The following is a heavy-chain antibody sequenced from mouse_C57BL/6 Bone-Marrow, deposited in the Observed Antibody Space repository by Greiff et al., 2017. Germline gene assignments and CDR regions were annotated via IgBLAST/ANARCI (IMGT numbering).Heavy chain of an antibody. J-gene: IGHJ3*01. Sequence: QVQLKESGAELVKPGASVKISCKASGYAFSSYWMNWVKQRPGKGLEWIGQIYPGDGDTNYNGKFKGKATLTADKSSSTAYMQLSSLTSEDSAVYVCARSAYYSNYGFAYWGQGTLVTVSA. V-gene: IGHV1-80*01. D-gene: IGHD2-5*01. CDR2: IYPGDGDT. CDR1: GYAFSSYW. CDR3: ARSAYYSNYGFAY.